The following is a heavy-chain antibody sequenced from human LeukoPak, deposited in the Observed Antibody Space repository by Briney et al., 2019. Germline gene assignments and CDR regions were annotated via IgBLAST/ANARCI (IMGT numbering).Heavy chain of an antibody. CDR1: GVSISSNNW. V-gene: IGHV4-4*02. CDR2: IYHSGST. CDR3: ARVPTWPWGYYYYMDV. J-gene: IGHJ6*03. D-gene: IGHD7-27*01. Sequence: PSETLSLTCAVSGVSISSNNWWNWVRQPPGKGLEWIGEIYHSGSTNYNPSLKSRVTISVDKSKNQFSLKLSSVTAADTAVYYCARVPTWPWGYYYYMDVWGKGTTVTVSS.